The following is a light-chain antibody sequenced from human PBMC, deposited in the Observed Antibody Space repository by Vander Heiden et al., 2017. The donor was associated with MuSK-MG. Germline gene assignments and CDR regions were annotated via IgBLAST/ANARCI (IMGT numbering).Light chain of an antibody. CDR2: NVS. J-gene: IGLJ2*01. Sequence: QSALTQPPSASGSPGQSVTLSCTGPSSEVGGYNYVSWYQHHPGKAPNLFIYNVSERPSWVPDRFSGSKSGNTASLTVSGLQSEDEADYFCGSYAGNNILVFGGGTKLTVL. CDR3: GSYAGNNILV. CDR1: SSEVGGYNY. V-gene: IGLV2-8*01.